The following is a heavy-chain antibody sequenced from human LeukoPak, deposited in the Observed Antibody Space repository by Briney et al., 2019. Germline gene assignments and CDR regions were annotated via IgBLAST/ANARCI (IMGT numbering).Heavy chain of an antibody. D-gene: IGHD3-22*01. CDR2: IYYSGST. CDR1: DGSISSSSYY. CDR3: ARFHRVDYYDSSGYSPGGY. J-gene: IGHJ4*02. Sequence: SETLSLTCTVSDGSISSSSYYWGWIRPPPGKGLEWIGSIYYSGSTYYNPSLKSRVTISVDTSKNQFSLKLSSVTAADTAVYYCARFHRVDYYDSSGYSPGGYWGQGTLVTVSS. V-gene: IGHV4-39*07.